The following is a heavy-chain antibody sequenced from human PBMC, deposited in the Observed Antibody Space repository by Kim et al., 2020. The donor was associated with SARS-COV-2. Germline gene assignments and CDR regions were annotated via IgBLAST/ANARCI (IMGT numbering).Heavy chain of an antibody. J-gene: IGHJ6*02. D-gene: IGHD2-2*01. Sequence: GGSLRLSCAASGFSFSSYTMNWVRQAPGKGLEWVASISSTSEYIYYIDSVKGRFTISRDNANNTLLLQMNSLRVDDTALYYCARVPEYCSSTRCRYSYHYGMDVWGQGTTVTVSS. CDR3: ARVPEYCSSTRCRYSYHYGMDV. V-gene: IGHV3-21*01. CDR1: GFSFSSYT. CDR2: ISSTSEYI.